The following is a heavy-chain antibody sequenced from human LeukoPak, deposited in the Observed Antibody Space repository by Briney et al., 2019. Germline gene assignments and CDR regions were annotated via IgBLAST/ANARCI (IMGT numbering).Heavy chain of an antibody. V-gene: IGHV3-53*01. J-gene: IGHJ3*02. CDR1: GFTFSNAW. CDR3: ARVGGTPHTDAFDI. CDR2: IYSGGGT. D-gene: IGHD1-1*01. Sequence: GGSLRLSCTASGFTFSNAWMGWVRQAPGKGLEWVSVIYSGGGTYYADSVKGRFTISRDNSKNTLYLQMNSLRAEDTAVYYCARVGGTPHTDAFDIWGQGTMVTVSS.